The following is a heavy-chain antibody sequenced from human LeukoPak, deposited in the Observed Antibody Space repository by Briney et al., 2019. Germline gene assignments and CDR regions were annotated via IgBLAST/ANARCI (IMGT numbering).Heavy chain of an antibody. J-gene: IGHJ4*02. D-gene: IGHD6-13*01. CDR3: ATGMYSSSWYLY. CDR2: FDPEDGET. CDR1: GYTLTELS. Sequence: ASVKVSCKVSGYTLTELSMHWVRQAPGKGLEWMGGFDPEDGETIYAQKFQGRVTMTEDTSTDTAYMELSSLRSGDTAVYYCATGMYSSSWYLYWGQGTLVTVSS. V-gene: IGHV1-24*01.